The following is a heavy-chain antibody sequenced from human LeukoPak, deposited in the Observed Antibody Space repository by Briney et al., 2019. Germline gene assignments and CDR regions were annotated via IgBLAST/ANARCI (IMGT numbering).Heavy chain of an antibody. CDR1: GGSVGSGSYY. D-gene: IGHD5-12*01. CDR2: IYYSGST. J-gene: IGHJ4*02. Sequence: SETLSLTCTVSGGSVGSGSYYWSWIRQPPGKGLEWIGYIYYSGSTNYNPSLKSRVTISVDTSKNQFSLKLSSVTAADTAVYYCARVATRGRATDYWGQGTLVTVSS. V-gene: IGHV4-61*01. CDR3: ARVATRGRATDY.